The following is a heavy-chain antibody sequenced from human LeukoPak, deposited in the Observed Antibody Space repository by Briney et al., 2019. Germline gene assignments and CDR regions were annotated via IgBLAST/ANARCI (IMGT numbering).Heavy chain of an antibody. J-gene: IGHJ4*02. CDR3: ARALYSYGRRYFDY. CDR1: GFTFSSYS. Sequence: PGGSLRLSCAASGFTFSSYSMSWVRQAPGKGLEWVANIKQDGSEKYYVDSVKGRFTISRDNAKNSLYLQMNSLRAEDTAVYYCARALYSYGRRYFDYWGQGTLVTVSS. CDR2: IKQDGSEK. V-gene: IGHV3-7*04. D-gene: IGHD5-18*01.